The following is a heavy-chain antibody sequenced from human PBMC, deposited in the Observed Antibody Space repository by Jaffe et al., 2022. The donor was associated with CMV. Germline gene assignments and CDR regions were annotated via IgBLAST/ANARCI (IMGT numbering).Heavy chain of an antibody. CDR2: ISPTGDSI. Sequence: EVQMVESGGGLVTPGGSLRLSCAASGFTFSRYSMIWVRQAPGKGLEWVSSISPTGDSIYYADSVKGRFTISRDNAEKSLYLQMNSLRVEDTALYFCTRVSTFYYDSTGYGPFDLWGQGTLVTVSS. V-gene: IGHV3-21*01. CDR1: GFTFSRYS. J-gene: IGHJ4*02. D-gene: IGHD3-22*01. CDR3: TRVSTFYYDSTGYGPFDL.